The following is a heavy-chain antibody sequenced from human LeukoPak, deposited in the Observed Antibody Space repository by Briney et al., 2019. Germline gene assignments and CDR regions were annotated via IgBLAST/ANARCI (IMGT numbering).Heavy chain of an antibody. V-gene: IGHV3-23*01. CDR2: ISGSGGST. CDR1: GFTFSSYA. D-gene: IGHD3-9*01. Sequence: GGSLRLSCAASGFTFSSYAMSWVRQAPGKGLECVSAISGSGGSTYYADSVKGRFTTSRDNSKNTLYLQMNSLRAEDTAVYYCAKSSLYYDILTGFIHDAFDIWGQGTMVTVSS. J-gene: IGHJ3*02. CDR3: AKSSLYYDILTGFIHDAFDI.